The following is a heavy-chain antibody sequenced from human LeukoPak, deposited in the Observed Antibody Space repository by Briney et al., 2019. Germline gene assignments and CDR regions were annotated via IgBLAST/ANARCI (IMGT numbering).Heavy chain of an antibody. CDR1: GFTFSSYA. CDR2: ISSNGGST. D-gene: IGHD2-15*01. V-gene: IGHV3-64*01. Sequence: GGSLRLSCAASGFTFSSYAMHWVRQAPGKGLEYVSAISSNGGSTYYANSVKGRFTISRDNSKNTLYLQMGSLKAEDMAVYYCARGGCSGGSCYSRARFDYWGQGTLVTVSS. CDR3: ARGGCSGGSCYSRARFDY. J-gene: IGHJ4*02.